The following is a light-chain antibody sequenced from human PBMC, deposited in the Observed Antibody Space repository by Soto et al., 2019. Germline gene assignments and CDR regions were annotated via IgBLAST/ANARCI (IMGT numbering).Light chain of an antibody. CDR1: SSDVGGYNY. CDR2: EVS. V-gene: IGLV2-8*01. Sequence: QSVLTQPRSVSGSPVQSVTISCTGTSSDVGGYNYVSWYRQHPGKAPKLMISEVSKRPSGVPDRFSGSKSGNTASLTVSGLQAEDEADYYCSSYAGSNNVVFGGGTKVTVL. J-gene: IGLJ2*01. CDR3: SSYAGSNNVV.